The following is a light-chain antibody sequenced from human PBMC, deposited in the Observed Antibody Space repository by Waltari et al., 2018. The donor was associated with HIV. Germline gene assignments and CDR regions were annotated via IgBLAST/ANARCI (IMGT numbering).Light chain of an antibody. CDR2: KVA. J-gene: IGKJ1*01. Sequence: EVVLTQSPLALPVTLGQPASISCRSSQSLAYSDGNNQLNWFQQRPGQSRMRHFYKVANRDSGVPDRFSGSGSGTDFTLKISRVEAEDVGFYYCMQGTHWPPSWTFGQGTKVEIK. V-gene: IGKV2-30*01. CDR3: MQGTHWPPSWT. CDR1: QSLAYSDGNNQ.